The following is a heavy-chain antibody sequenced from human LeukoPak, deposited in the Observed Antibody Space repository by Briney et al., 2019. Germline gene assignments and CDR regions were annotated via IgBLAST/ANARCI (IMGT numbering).Heavy chain of an antibody. Sequence: PSQTLSLTCAVSGGSISSGGYSWSWIRRPPGKGLEWIGFIYHTGSTFYNPSLKSRVTLSIDTSKNQFSLNLSSVTAADTAIYYCATRRGTTVTSYFDHWGQGTLVTVSS. CDR1: GGSISSGGYS. CDR3: ATRRGTTVTSYFDH. J-gene: IGHJ4*02. CDR2: IYHTGST. V-gene: IGHV4-30-2*01. D-gene: IGHD4-17*01.